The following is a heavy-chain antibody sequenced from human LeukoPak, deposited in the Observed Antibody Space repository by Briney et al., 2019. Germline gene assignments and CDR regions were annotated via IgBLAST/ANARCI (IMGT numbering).Heavy chain of an antibody. V-gene: IGHV4-38-2*02. CDR1: GYSISNGYY. Sequence: SETLSLTCTVSGYSISNGYYWGWIRQPPGTGLEWIGSIYPSGSTFYNPSLKSRVTISVDTSKNQFSLKLSSVTAADTAVYYCAREDYDDSGAWYFDLWGRGTLVTASS. J-gene: IGHJ2*01. D-gene: IGHD3-3*01. CDR3: AREDYDDSGAWYFDL. CDR2: IYPSGST.